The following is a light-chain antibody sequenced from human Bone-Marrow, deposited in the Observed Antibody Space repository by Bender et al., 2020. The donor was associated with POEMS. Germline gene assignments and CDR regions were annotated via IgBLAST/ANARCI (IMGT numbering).Light chain of an antibody. CDR2: DVS. CDR1: SSDVGSYNL. Sequence: QSALTQPASVSGSPGQSIIISCTGTSSDVGSYNLVSWYQQYPGKAPELVIYDVSLRPSGVSNRFSGSKSGNTASLTISGLQAEDEADYSCCSYAGSRTWVFGGGTKLTVL. V-gene: IGLV2-23*02. J-gene: IGLJ3*02. CDR3: CSYAGSRTWV.